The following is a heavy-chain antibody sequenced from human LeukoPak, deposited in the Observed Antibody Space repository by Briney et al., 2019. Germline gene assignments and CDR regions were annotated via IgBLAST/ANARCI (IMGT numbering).Heavy chain of an antibody. D-gene: IGHD3-9*01. J-gene: IGHJ3*02. CDR1: GFTFSSYS. CDR3: ASALVPSDDAFDI. CDR2: ISSSNSYI. Sequence: PGGSLRLSCAASGFTFSSYSMNWVRQAPGKGLEWVSSISSSNSYIYYADSVKGRFTISRDNAKNSLYLQMNSLRAEDTAVYYCASALVPSDDAFDIWGQGTMVTVSS. V-gene: IGHV3-21*01.